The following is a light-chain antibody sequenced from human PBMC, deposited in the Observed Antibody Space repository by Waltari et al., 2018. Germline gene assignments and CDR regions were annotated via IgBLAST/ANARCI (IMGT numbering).Light chain of an antibody. Sequence: QAVLTQPPSVSGTPGQRVTISCSGPSSNIGVTSLTWYHQLPGPAPKLLIFKTDQRPSGFPERFAGSRSGTSASLAIGGLQSEDESEFYCATWDDTFNGPVFGGWTKLTVL. CDR2: KTD. CDR3: ATWDDTFNGPV. V-gene: IGLV1-44*01. J-gene: IGLJ3*02. CDR1: SSNIGVTS.